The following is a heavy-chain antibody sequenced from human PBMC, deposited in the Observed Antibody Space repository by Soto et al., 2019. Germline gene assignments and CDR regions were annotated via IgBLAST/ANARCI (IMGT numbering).Heavy chain of an antibody. Sequence: GGSLRLSCAASGFTFSSYAMSWVRQAPGKGLEWVSAISVSGGSTYYADSVKGRFTISRDNSKNTLYLQMNSLRAEDTAVYYCATSSITMVRGPSSYWGQGTLVTVSS. CDR1: GFTFSSYA. CDR2: ISVSGGST. J-gene: IGHJ4*02. D-gene: IGHD3-10*01. CDR3: ATSSITMVRGPSSY. V-gene: IGHV3-23*01.